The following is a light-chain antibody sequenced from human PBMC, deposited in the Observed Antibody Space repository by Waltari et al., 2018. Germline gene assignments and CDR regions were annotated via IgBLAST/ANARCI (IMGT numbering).Light chain of an antibody. CDR1: SSDVGAYNY. Sequence: QSALTQPPSASGSPGPSVTLSCTGPSSDVGAYNYVSWYQQHPGKGPKRMIYEVTKRPPGVPDRFSGSKSGNTASLTVSGLQAEDEADYYCTSYAGSKNVFGTGTKVTVL. CDR2: EVT. CDR3: TSYAGSKNV. V-gene: IGLV2-8*01. J-gene: IGLJ1*01.